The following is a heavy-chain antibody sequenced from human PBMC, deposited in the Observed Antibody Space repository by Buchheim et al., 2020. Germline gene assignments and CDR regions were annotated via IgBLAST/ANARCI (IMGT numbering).Heavy chain of an antibody. CDR1: GGSISSYY. J-gene: IGHJ4*02. Sequence: QVQLQESGPGLVKPSETLSLTCTVSGGSISSYYWSWIRQPPGKGLEWIGYIYYSGSTNYNPSLKSRVTISVDTSKNQFSLKLSSVTAADTAVYYCARGSTVTASDYWGQGTL. D-gene: IGHD4-17*01. CDR3: ARGSTVTASDY. CDR2: IYYSGST. V-gene: IGHV4-59*01.